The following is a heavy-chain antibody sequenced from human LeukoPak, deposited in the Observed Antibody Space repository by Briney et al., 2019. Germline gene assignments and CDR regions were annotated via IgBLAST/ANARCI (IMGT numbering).Heavy chain of an antibody. J-gene: IGHJ3*02. D-gene: IGHD2-2*01. V-gene: IGHV4-30-2*05. Sequence: SQTLSLTCAVSGGSISSGGYSWSWIRQPPGKGLEWIGYIYHSGSTYYNPSLKSRVTISVDTSKNQFSLKLSSVTAADTAVYYCARDRIVVVPAALGGAFDIWGQGTMVTVSS. CDR1: GGSISSGGYS. CDR2: IYHSGST. CDR3: ARDRIVVVPAALGGAFDI.